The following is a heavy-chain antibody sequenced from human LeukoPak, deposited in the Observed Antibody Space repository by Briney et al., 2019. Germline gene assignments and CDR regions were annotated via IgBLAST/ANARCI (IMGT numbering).Heavy chain of an antibody. J-gene: IGHJ4*02. V-gene: IGHV3-30*18. D-gene: IGHD3-10*01. Sequence: PGGSLRLSCAASGFTFSSYGMHWVRQAPGKGLEWVAVISYDGSNKNYADSVKGRFTISRDISKNTLYLQMNSLPAEDTAAYYCAKGGAVRGVQSGRFDDWGQGTLVTVSS. CDR2: ISYDGSNK. CDR3: AKGGAVRGVQSGRFDD. CDR1: GFTFSSYG.